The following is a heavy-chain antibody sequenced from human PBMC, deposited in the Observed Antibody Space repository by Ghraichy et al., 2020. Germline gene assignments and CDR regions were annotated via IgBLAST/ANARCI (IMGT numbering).Heavy chain of an antibody. V-gene: IGHV3-23*01. D-gene: IGHD6-6*01. Sequence: GGSLRLSCAASGFTFNSYAMSWVRQTPGKGLEWVSSLSATGGSTYYADSVKGRFTISRDNSKNTLYLQMNSLRAEDTGIYYCARYSDSSGLYSYYGMDVWGQGTMVSVSS. CDR2: LSATGGST. CDR3: ARYSDSSGLYSYYGMDV. CDR1: GFTFNSYA. J-gene: IGHJ6*02.